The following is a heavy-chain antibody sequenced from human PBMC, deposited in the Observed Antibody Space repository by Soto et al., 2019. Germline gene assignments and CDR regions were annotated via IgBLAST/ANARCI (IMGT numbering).Heavy chain of an antibody. D-gene: IGHD3-3*01. CDR1: GFTFRNYA. CDR3: TKGRYLEGFLAGGGEES. V-gene: IGHV3-23*01. J-gene: IGHJ5*02. Sequence: QLLQSGGGLVQPGGSLRLSCAASGFTFRNYAMSWVRQTPEKGLEWVSAINGGGISTYYADSVKGRFTISRDQSKRTIYLQMDSLRVGDTALYYCTKGRYLEGFLAGGGEESWGRGTLVTVSS. CDR2: INGGGIST.